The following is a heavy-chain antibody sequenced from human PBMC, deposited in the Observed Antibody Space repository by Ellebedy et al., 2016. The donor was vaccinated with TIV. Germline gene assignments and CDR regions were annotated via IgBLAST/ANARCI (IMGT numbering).Heavy chain of an antibody. Sequence: PGGSLRLSCAVSGFTVSSNYMAWVRQAPGKGLEWVSVIYSDGKAHYADSVKGRFTISRDTAKNTVDLQMSSLRDEDTALYYCARDRGVGQYSNCYFDHWGQGTPVTVSS. CDR2: IYSDGKA. J-gene: IGHJ4*02. CDR1: GFTVSSNY. V-gene: IGHV3-53*01. D-gene: IGHD3-22*01. CDR3: ARDRGVGQYSNCYFDH.